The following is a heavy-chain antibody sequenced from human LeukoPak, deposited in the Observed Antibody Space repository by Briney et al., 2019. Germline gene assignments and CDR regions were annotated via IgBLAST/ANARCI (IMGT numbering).Heavy chain of an antibody. J-gene: IGHJ6*02. Sequence: GGSLRLSCSASGFTFSSYAMHWVRQAPGKGLEYVSAIGSNGGSTYYADSVKGRFTISRDNSKNTLYLQMSSLRAEDTAVYYCATNTAMASYYYYYGMDVWGQRTTVTVSS. V-gene: IGHV3-64D*06. CDR3: ATNTAMASYYYYYGMDV. D-gene: IGHD5-18*01. CDR2: IGSNGGST. CDR1: GFTFSSYA.